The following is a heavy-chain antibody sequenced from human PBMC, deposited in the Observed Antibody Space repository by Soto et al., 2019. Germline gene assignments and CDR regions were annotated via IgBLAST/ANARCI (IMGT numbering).Heavy chain of an antibody. CDR3: AKNGLWFGYKGVDFDY. J-gene: IGHJ4*02. D-gene: IGHD3-10*01. V-gene: IGHV3-23*01. Sequence: GGSLRLSCAASGFTFSSYAMSWVRQAPGKGLEWVSAISGSGGSTYYADSVKGRFTISRDNSKNTLYLQMNSLRAEDTAVYYCAKNGLWFGYKGVDFDYWGQGTLVTVSS. CDR2: ISGSGGST. CDR1: GFTFSSYA.